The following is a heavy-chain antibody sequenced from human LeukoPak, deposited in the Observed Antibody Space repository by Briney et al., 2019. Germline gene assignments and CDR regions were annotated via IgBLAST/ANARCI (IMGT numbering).Heavy chain of an antibody. CDR3: ARVYGLYFDY. V-gene: IGHV4-30-2*01. CDR1: GGSISSGGYS. J-gene: IGHJ4*02. D-gene: IGHD3-10*01. CDR2: IYHSGST. Sequence: SETLSLTCAVFGGSISSGGYSWSWIRQPPGKGLEWIGYIYHSGSTYYNPSLKSRVTISVDRSKNQFSLKLSSVTAADTAVYYCARVYGLYFDYWGQGTLATVS.